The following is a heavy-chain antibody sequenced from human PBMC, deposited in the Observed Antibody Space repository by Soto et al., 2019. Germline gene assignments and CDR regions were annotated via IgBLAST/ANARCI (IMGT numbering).Heavy chain of an antibody. CDR1: VCTFISCC. J-gene: IGHJ3*02. Sequence: VGSLRLSCSSSVCTFISCCMHWFRQAPVNWLEWVAVISYYGSNKYYADSVKGRFTISRDNSKNTLYLQMNSLRAEDKAVYYCAKEEVIRFGAYRALDIWGRRPMLNVSS. CDR3: AKEEVIRFGAYRALDI. D-gene: IGHD3-10*01. CDR2: ISYYGSNK. V-gene: IGHV3-30*18.